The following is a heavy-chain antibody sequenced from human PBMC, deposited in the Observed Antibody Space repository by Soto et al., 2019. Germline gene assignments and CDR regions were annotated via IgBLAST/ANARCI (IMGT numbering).Heavy chain of an antibody. CDR3: AKGELLVGATTFPYYFDY. J-gene: IGHJ4*02. CDR1: GFTFSSYG. D-gene: IGHD1-26*01. Sequence: GSLRLSCAASGFTFSSYGMHWVRQAPGKGLEWVAVISYDGSNKYYADSVKGRFTISRDNSKNTLYLQMNSLRAEDTAVYYCAKGELLVGATTFPYYFDYWGQGTLVTVSS. CDR2: ISYDGSNK. V-gene: IGHV3-30*18.